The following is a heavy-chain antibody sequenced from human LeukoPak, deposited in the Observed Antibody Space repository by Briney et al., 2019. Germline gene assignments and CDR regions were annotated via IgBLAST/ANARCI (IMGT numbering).Heavy chain of an antibody. Sequence: GSSVKVSCKASGGTFSSYAISWVRRAPGQGLEWMGGIIPIFGTANYAQKFQGRVTITADESTSTAYMELSSLRSEDTAVYYCARDRGNYDFWSGTKSYYYGMDVWGQGTTVTVSS. CDR1: GGTFSSYA. J-gene: IGHJ6*02. D-gene: IGHD3-3*01. CDR3: ARDRGNYDFWSGTKSYYYGMDV. V-gene: IGHV1-69*01. CDR2: IIPIFGTA.